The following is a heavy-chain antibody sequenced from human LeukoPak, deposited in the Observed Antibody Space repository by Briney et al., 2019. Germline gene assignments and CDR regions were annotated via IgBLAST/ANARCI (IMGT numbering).Heavy chain of an antibody. CDR3: ARDRGQYSGSYYGDNWFDP. CDR1: GGSISSYY. D-gene: IGHD1-26*01. V-gene: IGHV4-4*07. CDR2: IYTGGST. J-gene: IGHJ5*02. Sequence: SETLSLTCTVSGGSISSYYWSWIRQPAGKGLEWIGRIYTGGSTNYNPSLKSRVTMSVDTSKNQFSLKLSSVTAADTAVYYCARDRGQYSGSYYGDNWFDPWGQGTLVTVSS.